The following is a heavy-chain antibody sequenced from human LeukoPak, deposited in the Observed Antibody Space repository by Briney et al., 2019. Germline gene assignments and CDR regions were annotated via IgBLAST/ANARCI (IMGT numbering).Heavy chain of an antibody. D-gene: IGHD2-15*01. CDR3: ASSSGGSWLMFDP. Sequence: GGSLRLSCAASGFTFSSYSMNWVRQAPGKGLEWVSSISSSSSYIYYADSVKGRFTISRDNAKNSLYLQMNSLRAEDTAVYYCASSSGGSWLMFDPWGQGTLVTVSS. CDR2: ISSSSSYI. V-gene: IGHV3-21*01. J-gene: IGHJ5*02. CDR1: GFTFSSYS.